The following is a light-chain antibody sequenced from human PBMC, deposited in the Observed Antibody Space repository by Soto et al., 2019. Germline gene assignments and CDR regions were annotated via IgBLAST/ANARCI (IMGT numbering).Light chain of an antibody. CDR3: QQLNSYPIT. CDR2: KAS. J-gene: IGKJ5*01. CDR1: QTISSW. Sequence: DIQVTQSPSTLSGSEGDRVTITCRASQTISSWLAWYQQKPGKAPKLLIYKASTLKSGVPSRFSGSGSGTEFTLTISSLQPDDFATYYCQQLNSYPITFGQGTRLEIK. V-gene: IGKV1-5*03.